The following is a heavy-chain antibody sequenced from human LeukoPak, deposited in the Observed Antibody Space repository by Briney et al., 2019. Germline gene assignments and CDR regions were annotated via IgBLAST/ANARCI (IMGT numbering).Heavy chain of an antibody. J-gene: IGHJ4*02. V-gene: IGHV4-39*01. D-gene: IGHD3-22*01. CDR1: GGSISSYY. CDR3: ARLTNYYDSSGYPYYFDY. Sequence: SETLSLTCTVSGGSISSYYWGWIRQPPGKGLEWIGSIYYSGSTYYNPSLKSRVTISVDTSKNQFSLKLSSVTAADTAVYYCARLTNYYDSSGYPYYFDYWGQGTLVTVSS. CDR2: IYYSGST.